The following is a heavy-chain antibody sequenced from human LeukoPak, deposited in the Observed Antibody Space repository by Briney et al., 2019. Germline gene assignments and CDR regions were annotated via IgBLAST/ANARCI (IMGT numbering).Heavy chain of an antibody. CDR2: IYYSGST. D-gene: IGHD3-9*01. V-gene: IGHV4-59*01. J-gene: IGHJ6*02. CDR3: ARDVLTGSLPLGYYYYGMDV. Sequence: SETLSLTCTVSGGSISSYYWSWIRQPPGKGLEWIGYIYYSGSTNYNPSLKSRVTISVDTSKNQFSLKLSSVTAADTAVYYCARDVLTGSLPLGYYYYGMDVWGQGTTVTVSS. CDR1: GGSISSYY.